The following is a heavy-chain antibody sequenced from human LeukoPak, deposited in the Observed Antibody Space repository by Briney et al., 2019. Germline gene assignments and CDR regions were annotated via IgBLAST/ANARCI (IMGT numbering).Heavy chain of an antibody. CDR2: IYYSGSA. J-gene: IGHJ4*02. CDR3: ASHGWNAASEI. D-gene: IGHD1-1*01. Sequence: PSETLSLTCVVSGGSISSYYWSWIRQPPGKGLEYIGYIYYSGSANYNPSLGSRVTISVDTSKKQFSLKLTSVTAADTAVYYCASHGWNAASEIWGQGILVTVSS. CDR1: GGSISSYY. V-gene: IGHV4-59*08.